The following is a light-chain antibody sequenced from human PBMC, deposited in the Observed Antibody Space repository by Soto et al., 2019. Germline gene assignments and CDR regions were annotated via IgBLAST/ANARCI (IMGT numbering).Light chain of an antibody. V-gene: IGLV2-14*01. Sequence: QSALTQPASVSGSPGQSITISCTGTSSDVGGYNYVSWYQQHPGKAPKLMIFDVSNRPSGVSNRFSGSKSGNTASLTISGPQAEDEADYYCSSYTSSSTVFGTGTKLTVL. CDR2: DVS. J-gene: IGLJ1*01. CDR3: SSYTSSSTV. CDR1: SSDVGGYNY.